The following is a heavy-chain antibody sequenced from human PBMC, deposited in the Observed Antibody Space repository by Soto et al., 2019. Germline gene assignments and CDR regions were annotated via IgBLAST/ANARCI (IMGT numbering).Heavy chain of an antibody. J-gene: IGHJ4*02. CDR2: IYYSGST. CDR1: GGSISSGGYY. CDR3: AVTRFGELLKPEYYFDY. V-gene: IGHV4-31*03. Sequence: PSETLSLTCTVSGGSISSGGYYWSWIRQHPGKGLEWIGYIYYSGSTYYNPSLKSRVTISVDTSKNQFSLKLGSVTAADTAVYYCAVTRFGELLKPEYYFDYWGQGTLVTVSS. D-gene: IGHD3-10*02.